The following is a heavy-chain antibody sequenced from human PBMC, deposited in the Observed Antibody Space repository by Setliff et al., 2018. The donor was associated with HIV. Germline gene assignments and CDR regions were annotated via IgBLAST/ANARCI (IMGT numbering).Heavy chain of an antibody. Sequence: GASVKVSCKASGYNFSSNGISWVRQAPGQGLEWMGWISSYNGNTKYAQKVQDRVTMTKDTSTSTAYMELRSLRSDDTAVYYCVREARGGYFDYWGQGTLVTVSS. CDR3: VREARGGYFDY. J-gene: IGHJ4*02. CDR2: ISSYNGNT. D-gene: IGHD2-15*01. V-gene: IGHV1-18*01. CDR1: GYNFSSNG.